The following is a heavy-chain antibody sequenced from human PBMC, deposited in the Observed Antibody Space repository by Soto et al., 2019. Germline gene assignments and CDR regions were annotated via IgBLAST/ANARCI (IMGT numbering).Heavy chain of an antibody. J-gene: IGHJ5*02. CDR1: GGTFSSYA. V-gene: IGHV1-69*13. CDR2: IIPIFGTA. Sequence: EASVKVSCKASGGTFSSYAISWVRQAPGQGLEWMGGIIPIFGTANYAQKFQGRVTITADESTSTAYMELSSLRSEDTAVYYCARDPQGLRFLEWGGTENWFDPWGQGTLVTVSS. D-gene: IGHD3-3*01. CDR3: ARDPQGLRFLEWGGTENWFDP.